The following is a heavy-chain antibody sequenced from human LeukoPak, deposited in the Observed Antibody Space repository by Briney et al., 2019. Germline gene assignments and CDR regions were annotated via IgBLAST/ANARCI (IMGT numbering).Heavy chain of an antibody. Sequence: SETLSLTCTVSGGSVNTYYWSWIRQPPGKGLEWIGYVYKDGDTNSNPSLKSRVTILVDTSKNQFSLKLSSVTVADTAVYYCARGSFNILTGYDPRPDYWGQGTLVLVSS. CDR3: ARGSFNILTGYDPRPDY. CDR2: VYKDGDT. V-gene: IGHV4-59*02. J-gene: IGHJ4*02. D-gene: IGHD3-9*01. CDR1: GGSVNTYY.